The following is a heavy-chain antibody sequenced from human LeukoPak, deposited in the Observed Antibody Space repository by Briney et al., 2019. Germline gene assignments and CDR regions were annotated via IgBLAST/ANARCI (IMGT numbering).Heavy chain of an antibody. J-gene: IGHJ4*02. CDR3: ARYRTDISGWYFDY. CDR2: INHSGST. Sequence: SETLSLTCAVYGESFSGYYWSWIRQPPGKGLEWIGEINHSGSTNYNPSLKSRVTISVDTSKNQSSLKLSSVTAADTAVYYCARYRTDISGWYFDYWGQGTLVTVSS. V-gene: IGHV4-34*01. CDR1: GESFSGYY. D-gene: IGHD6-19*01.